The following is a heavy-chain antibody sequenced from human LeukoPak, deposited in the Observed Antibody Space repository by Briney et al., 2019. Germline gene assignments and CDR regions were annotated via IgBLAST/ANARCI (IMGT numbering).Heavy chain of an antibody. CDR3: ARALLSSRTLGPGGYFDH. CDR1: GSTFTDSY. CDR2: VNPNTGGT. J-gene: IGHJ4*02. Sequence: GASVKVSCKASGSTFTDSYIHWVRQAPGQGLEWMGWVNPNTGGTNYAPSFHGRVAMTRDTSISTAYMELRGLKSDDAAVYYCARALLSSRTLGPGGYFDHWGQGALVSVSS. V-gene: IGHV1-2*02. D-gene: IGHD2-15*01.